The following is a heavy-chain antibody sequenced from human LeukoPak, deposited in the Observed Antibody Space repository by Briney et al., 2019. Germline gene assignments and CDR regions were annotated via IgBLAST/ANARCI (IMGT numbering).Heavy chain of an antibody. CDR2: IDSGGST. J-gene: IGHJ6*03. CDR1: GFSVSSNY. CDR3: ARVLRGYSYATLYYYYYMDV. Sequence: GGPLRLSCAASGFSVSSNYMSWVRQAPGKGLEWVSVIDSGGSTYYADSVRGTFTISRDNSKNTVYLQMNSLRVEDTAVYYCARVLRGYSYATLYYYYYMDVWGKGTTVTISS. V-gene: IGHV3-66*01. D-gene: IGHD5-18*01.